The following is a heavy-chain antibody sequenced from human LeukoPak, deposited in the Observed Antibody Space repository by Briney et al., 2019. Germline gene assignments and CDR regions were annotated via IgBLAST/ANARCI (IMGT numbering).Heavy chain of an antibody. CDR1: GYTFTGYY. J-gene: IGHJ6*02. Sequence: ASVKVSCKASGYTFTGYYIHWVRQAPGQGLEWMGWINPNSGGTNYAQKFQGRVTMTRDTSISTAYMELSSLRSEDTAVYYCARAGVVTNYYYGMDVWGQGTTVTVSS. CDR3: ARAGVVTNYYYGMDV. CDR2: INPNSGGT. D-gene: IGHD5-12*01. V-gene: IGHV1-2*02.